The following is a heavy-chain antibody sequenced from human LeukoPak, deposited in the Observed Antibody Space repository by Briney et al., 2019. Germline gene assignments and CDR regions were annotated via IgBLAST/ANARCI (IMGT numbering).Heavy chain of an antibody. CDR2: ISGNNDNP. CDR3: ARDGTSTDDY. D-gene: IGHD2-2*01. Sequence: AASVKVSCKPSGYTFSNFGINWVRQAPGQGLEWMGWISGNNDNPNYGQKFQGRFTVTTDSSTSTAYMELRNLRFDDTAVYYCARDGTSTDDYWGQGALVTVSS. V-gene: IGHV1-18*01. J-gene: IGHJ4*02. CDR1: GYTFSNFG.